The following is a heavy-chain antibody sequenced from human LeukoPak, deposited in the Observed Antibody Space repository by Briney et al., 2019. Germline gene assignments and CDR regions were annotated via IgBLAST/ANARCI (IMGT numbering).Heavy chain of an antibody. V-gene: IGHV7-4-1*02. CDR3: ANCYDSSGFFAY. CDR2: IDTNTGNP. D-gene: IGHD3-22*01. J-gene: IGHJ4*02. Sequence: ASVKVSCKGSGYTFTKCAISWVRQAPGQGLEYMGWIDTNTGNPTYAQGFTRRFVFSLDTSVSTAYLQISSLKAEDSAIYFCANCYDSSGFFAYWGQGTLVTVSS. CDR1: GYTFTKCA.